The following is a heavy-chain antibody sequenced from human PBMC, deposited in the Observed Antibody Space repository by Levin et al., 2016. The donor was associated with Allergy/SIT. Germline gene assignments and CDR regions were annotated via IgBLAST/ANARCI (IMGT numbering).Heavy chain of an antibody. CDR3: AREGCSTTSCSGKHYYSGMDV. V-gene: IGHV3-33*01. CDR1: GFTFSGHA. J-gene: IGHJ6*01. CDR2: IYHDGGNK. D-gene: IGHD2-2*01. Sequence: GESLKISCGASGFTFSGHAMHWVRQAPGKGPEWVAVIYHDGGNKYYLDSVEGRFTISRDNSKNTLYLQMNSLRAEDTAVYYCAREGCSTTSCSGKHYYSGMDVWGQGTTVTVSS.